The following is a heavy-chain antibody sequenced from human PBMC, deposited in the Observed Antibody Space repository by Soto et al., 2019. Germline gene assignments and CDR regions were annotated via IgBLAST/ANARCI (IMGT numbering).Heavy chain of an antibody. J-gene: IGHJ4*02. V-gene: IGHV4-30-2*01. CDR1: GGSISSGGYS. CDR2: IYHSGST. CDR3: ASCLVTTLHS. Sequence: QLQLQESGSGLVKPSQTLSLTCAVSGGSISSGGYSWSWIRQPPGKGLEWIGYIYHSGSTYYNPSLKRRVTISVDRSKNQFSLKPRSVTAADTTGYYSASCLVTTLHSWGQGTLVTVSS. D-gene: IGHD4-17*01.